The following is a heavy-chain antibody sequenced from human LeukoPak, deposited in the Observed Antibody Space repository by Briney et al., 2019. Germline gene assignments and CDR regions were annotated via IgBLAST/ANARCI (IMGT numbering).Heavy chain of an antibody. J-gene: IGHJ5*02. CDR3: TRLAGRDIYVGWFDP. V-gene: IGHV6-1*01. Sequence: SQTLSLTCAISGDSVSSNSAAWNWIRQSPSRGLEWLGRTYYRSKWYNDYAVSVKSRITINPDTSKNQISLQMNSVTPEDTAIYCGTRLAGRDIYVGWFDPWGQGALVTVSS. D-gene: IGHD5-18*01. CDR2: TYYRSKWYN. CDR1: GDSVSSNSAA.